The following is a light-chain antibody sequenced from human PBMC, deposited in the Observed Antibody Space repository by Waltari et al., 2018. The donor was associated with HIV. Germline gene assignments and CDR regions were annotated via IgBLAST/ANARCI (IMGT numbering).Light chain of an antibody. V-gene: IGKV3-15*01. CDR3: QQYEKWPPLT. CDR1: QSVGNN. J-gene: IGKJ4*01. CDR2: SVS. Sequence: EIVMTQSPVTLSASLGERVTLSCRASQSVGNNLAWYQQRPGQAPGALIYSVSTRAAGVPARFSGSGSGTDFTLTISSLQSEDYAVYFCQQYEKWPPLTFGGGTKV.